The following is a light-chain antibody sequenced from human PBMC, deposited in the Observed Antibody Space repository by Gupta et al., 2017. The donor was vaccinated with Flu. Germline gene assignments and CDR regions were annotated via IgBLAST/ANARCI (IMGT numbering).Light chain of an antibody. CDR1: QDISNY. Sequence: DIQITQSPSSLSASVGDRVTITCQASQDISNYLNWYPQKTGKAPKTLINDESNLETGGPSRFSGSGSGTDCMVTISSMKTEDIATEYCHKYGKLPRTFGEGTKVEIK. CDR3: HKYGKLPRT. J-gene: IGKJ4*01. CDR2: DES. V-gene: IGKV1-33*01.